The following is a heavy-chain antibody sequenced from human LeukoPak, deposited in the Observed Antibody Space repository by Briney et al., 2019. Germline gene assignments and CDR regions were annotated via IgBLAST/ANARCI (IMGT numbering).Heavy chain of an antibody. Sequence: ASVKVSCKASGYTFTGYYMHWVRQAPGQGLEWMGWINPNSGGTNYAQKFQGRVTMTRDTSISTAYMELSSLRSEDTAVYYCARGGVVPAARIDYWGQGTLVTVSS. CDR1: GYTFTGYY. D-gene: IGHD2-2*01. CDR2: INPNSGGT. J-gene: IGHJ4*02. V-gene: IGHV1-2*02. CDR3: ARGGVVPAARIDY.